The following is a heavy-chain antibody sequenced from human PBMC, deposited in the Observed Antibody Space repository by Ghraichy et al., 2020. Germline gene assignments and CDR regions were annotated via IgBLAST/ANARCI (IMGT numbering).Heavy chain of an antibody. D-gene: IGHD6-13*01. J-gene: IGHJ6*02. CDR1: GFIFRNYW. CDR3: AREAAALNYYSYVMDV. V-gene: IGHV3-7*01. CDR2: IKQDGSEK. Sequence: GGSLRLSCAASGFIFRNYWMSWVRQAPGKGLEWVANIKQDGSEKYYVDSVKGRFTISRDNAKNSLYLQMNSLRAEDTALYYCAREAAALNYYSYVMDVWGQGNTVTVS.